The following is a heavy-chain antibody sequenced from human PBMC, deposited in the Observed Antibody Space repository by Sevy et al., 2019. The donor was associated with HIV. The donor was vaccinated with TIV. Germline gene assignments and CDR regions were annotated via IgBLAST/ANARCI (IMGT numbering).Heavy chain of an antibody. V-gene: IGHV3-30-3*01. CDR2: TSYDGSSN. J-gene: IGHJ4*02. D-gene: IGHD3-22*01. CDR3: ATDDRDNSGYHFTY. Sequence: GGSLRLSCAASGFTFSNFAMHWVRQAPGKGLEWVAITSYDGSSNYYADSVKGRFTISRDNSKHTLYLQMNSLTVEDTAVYYCATDDRDNSGYHFTYWGQGTLVTASS. CDR1: GFTFSNFA.